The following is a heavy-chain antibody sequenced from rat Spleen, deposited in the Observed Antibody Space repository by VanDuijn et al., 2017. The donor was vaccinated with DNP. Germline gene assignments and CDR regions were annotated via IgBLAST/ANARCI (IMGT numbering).Heavy chain of an antibody. Sequence: EVQLVESGGGLVQPGRSLKLSCVVSGFTFSDYYMAWVRQAPTKGLEWVAYISYDGSRTYYRDSVKGRFTISRDNAKSTLYLQMDSLRSEDTATYYCTQTGNNPFDYWGQGVMVTVSS. J-gene: IGHJ2*01. CDR2: ISYDGSRT. CDR1: GFTFSDYY. V-gene: IGHV5-20*01. D-gene: IGHD1-10*01. CDR3: TQTGNNPFDY.